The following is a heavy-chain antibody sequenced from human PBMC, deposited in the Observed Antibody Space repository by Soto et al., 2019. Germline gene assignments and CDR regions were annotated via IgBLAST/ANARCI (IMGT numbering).Heavy chain of an antibody. V-gene: IGHV3-48*01. J-gene: IGHJ3*02. D-gene: IGHD6-19*01. CDR1: GFTFSSYS. CDR3: GGGFSGSGPIDI. Sequence: GSLRLSCEASGFTFSSYSISLGRNNPLQWLEWVSYISSGSYPIYYADSMKVRCTISRDNAKNLLSLQMNSLKADDTAVYYCGGGFSGSGPIDIWGQGTLVTVSS. CDR2: ISSGSYPI.